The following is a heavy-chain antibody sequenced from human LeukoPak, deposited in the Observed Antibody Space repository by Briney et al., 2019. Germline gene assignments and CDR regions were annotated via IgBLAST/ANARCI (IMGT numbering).Heavy chain of an antibody. V-gene: IGHV4-31*03. J-gene: IGHJ4*02. Sequence: SETLSLTCTVSGGSISSGGYYWSWIRQHPGKGLEWIGYLYYSGSTYYNPSLKSRVTISVDTSENQFSLKLSSVTAADTAVYYCAKDFRIGYSAHFDYWGQGALVTVSS. CDR3: AKDFRIGYSAHFDY. D-gene: IGHD2-21*01. CDR1: GGSISSGGYY. CDR2: LYYSGST.